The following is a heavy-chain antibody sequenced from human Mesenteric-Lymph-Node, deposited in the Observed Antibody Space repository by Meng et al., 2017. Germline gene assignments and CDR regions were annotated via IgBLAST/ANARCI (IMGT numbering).Heavy chain of an antibody. J-gene: IGHJ4*02. CDR3: TTVTGSYFNENDY. Sequence: GESLKISCAASGFTFSSYAMSWVRQAPGKGLEWVSAISGSGGSTYYADSVKGRFTISRDNSKNTLYLQMNSLRAEDTAVYYCTTVTGSYFNENDYWGQGTLVTVSS. CDR1: GFTFSSYA. CDR2: ISGSGGST. V-gene: IGHV3-23*01. D-gene: IGHD1-26*01.